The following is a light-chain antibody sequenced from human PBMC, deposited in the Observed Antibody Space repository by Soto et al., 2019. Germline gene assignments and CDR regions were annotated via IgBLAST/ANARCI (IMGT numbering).Light chain of an antibody. CDR3: TSYTNSGTYI. CDR1: SSDVGSYNF. J-gene: IGLJ1*01. Sequence: QSVLTQPASVSGSPGQSITISCTGTSSDVGSYNFVSWYQHHPGKVPELIIFDVNNRPSGISNRFSGSKSDNTASLTISGLQAEDEADYYCTSYTNSGTYILGTGTKLTVL. V-gene: IGLV2-14*03. CDR2: DVN.